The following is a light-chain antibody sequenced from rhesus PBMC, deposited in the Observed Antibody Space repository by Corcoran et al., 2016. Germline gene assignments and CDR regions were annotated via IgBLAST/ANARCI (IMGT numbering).Light chain of an antibody. Sequence: EIVMTQSPATLSLSPGERATLSCRASQSVSSSLAWYQQKPGQAPRLLNYGASSRATGIPDRFRGTGSGTDFTLTSSSLEPEDVAVYYCLQHSNWPWTFGQGTKVEIK. CDR3: LQHSNWPWT. J-gene: IGKJ1*01. V-gene: IGKV3-24*01. CDR1: QSVSSS. CDR2: GAS.